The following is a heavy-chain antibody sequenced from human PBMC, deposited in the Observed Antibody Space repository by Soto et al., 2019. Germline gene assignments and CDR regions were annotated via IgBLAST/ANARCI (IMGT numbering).Heavy chain of an antibody. V-gene: IGHV1-3*01. J-gene: IGHJ1*01. CDR2: INAGNGYT. Sequence: VASVKVSCKASGYTFTSYAMHWVRQAPGQRLEWMGWINAGNGYTKYSQKFQGRVTITRDTSASTAYMELSSLRSEDTAVYYCARDVGDNDAEYFLDWGQGTLVTVSS. D-gene: IGHD4-17*01. CDR3: ARDVGDNDAEYFLD. CDR1: GYTFTSYA.